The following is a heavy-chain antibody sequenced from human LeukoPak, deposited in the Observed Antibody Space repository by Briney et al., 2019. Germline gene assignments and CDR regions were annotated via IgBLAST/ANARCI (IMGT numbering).Heavy chain of an antibody. D-gene: IGHD2-15*01. J-gene: IGHJ4*02. Sequence: PGRSLRLSCAAAGFSFSRYGMRWVRQAPGEGREWLSYIRSSASTTYYADSVEGRFTMSRDNAKNALYLQMDSLRVEDTAVYYCAKRADCSAHSFDYWGQGTLVTVSS. CDR1: GFSFSRYG. CDR2: IRSSASTT. V-gene: IGHV3-48*04. CDR3: AKRADCSAHSFDY.